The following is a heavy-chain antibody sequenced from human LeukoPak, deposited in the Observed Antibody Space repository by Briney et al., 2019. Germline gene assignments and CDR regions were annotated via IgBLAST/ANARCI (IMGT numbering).Heavy chain of an antibody. J-gene: IGHJ4*02. Sequence: SETLSLTCTVSGGSGSSGSYYWSWIRQPPGKGLEWIGYIYYSGSTNYNPSLKSRVTISVDTSKNQFSLKLSSVTAADTAVYYRARGGSSWFNIDYGGQGTLGPVSS. D-gene: IGHD6-13*01. CDR2: IYYSGST. CDR1: GGSGSSGSYY. CDR3: ARGGSSWFNIDY. V-gene: IGHV4-61*01.